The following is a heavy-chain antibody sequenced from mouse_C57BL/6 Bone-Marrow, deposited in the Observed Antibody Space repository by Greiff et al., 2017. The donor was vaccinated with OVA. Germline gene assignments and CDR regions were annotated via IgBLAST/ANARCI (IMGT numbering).Heavy chain of an antibody. CDR2: IYPGSGNT. CDR1: GYSFTSYY. CDR3: ARYDGYYNY. Sequence: VQLQQSGPGLVKPGASVKISCKASGYSFTSYYIHWVKQRPGQGLEWIGWIYPGSGNTKYNEKFKGKATLTADTSSSTAYMQLSSLTSEDSAVYYCARYDGYYNYWGQGTTLTVSS. J-gene: IGHJ2*01. V-gene: IGHV1-66*01. D-gene: IGHD2-3*01.